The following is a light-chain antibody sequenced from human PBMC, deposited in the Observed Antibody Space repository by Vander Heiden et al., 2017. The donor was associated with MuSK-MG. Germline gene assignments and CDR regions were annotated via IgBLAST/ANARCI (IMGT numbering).Light chain of an antibody. CDR3: AAWDDSLNGWG. CDR1: NSNIERYS. V-gene: IGLV1-44*01. CDR2: TNN. Sequence: QSVLTQPPSASGTPGQRVTISCSGSNSNIERYSVTWYQQLPGTAPKLVIYTNNQRPSGVPDRCSGSKSGTSASLAISGLQSEDEADYYCAAWDDSLNGWGFGGGTKLTVL. J-gene: IGLJ3*02.